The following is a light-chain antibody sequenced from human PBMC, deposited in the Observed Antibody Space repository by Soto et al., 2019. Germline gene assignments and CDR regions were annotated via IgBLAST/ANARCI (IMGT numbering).Light chain of an antibody. J-gene: IGKJ4*01. CDR3: QKYNSVPLT. Sequence: DIQMTQSPSTLSASVGDTVTVTCRASQDISNYLAWYQQKPGKVPKLLMYAASTLQSGVPSRFSGSGSGTDFTLKISRMKTEDVASYYCQKYNSVPLTFGGGTKVDI. CDR2: AAS. V-gene: IGKV1-27*01. CDR1: QDISNY.